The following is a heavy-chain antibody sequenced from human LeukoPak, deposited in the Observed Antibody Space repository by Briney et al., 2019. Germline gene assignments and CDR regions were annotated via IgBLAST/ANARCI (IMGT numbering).Heavy chain of an antibody. CDR3: AKDGGYDFDY. J-gene: IGHJ4*02. CDR2: IGGGGDST. Sequence: GGSLRLSCAASGFTFSSYALTWVRQAPGKGLEWVSAIGGGGDSTYYADSVKGRFTISRDNSKNTLYLQMNSLRAEDTAVYYCAKDGGYDFDYWGQGTLVTVSS. V-gene: IGHV3-23*01. D-gene: IGHD5-12*01. CDR1: GFTFSSYA.